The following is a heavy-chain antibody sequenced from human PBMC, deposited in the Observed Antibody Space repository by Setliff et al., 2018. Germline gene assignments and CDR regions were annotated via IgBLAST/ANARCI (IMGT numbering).Heavy chain of an antibody. CDR3: ARGGGSVLPNYYYFNYMDV. J-gene: IGHJ6*03. V-gene: IGHV4-34*01. D-gene: IGHD2-15*01. CDR1: GGSFSGYY. CDR2: INHSGST. Sequence: PSETLSLTCAVYGGSFSGYYWSWIRQPPGKGLEWIGEINHSGSTNYNQSLKSQVTLSVDTSKNQFSLQLTSVTAADTAIYYCARGGGSVLPNYYYFNYMDVWGKGTTVTVSS.